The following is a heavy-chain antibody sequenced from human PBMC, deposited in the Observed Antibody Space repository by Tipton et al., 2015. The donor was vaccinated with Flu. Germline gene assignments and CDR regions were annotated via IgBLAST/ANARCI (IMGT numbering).Heavy chain of an antibody. V-gene: IGHV3-49*04. Sequence: SLRLSCTASGFTFGDYAMSWVRQAPGKGLEWVGFIRSKVYGGTTEYAASVKGRFTISTDDSNSIAYLQMNSLKTEDTAVYYCTRCLQNYDFWSGYAYYFDYWGQGTLVTVSS. J-gene: IGHJ4*02. CDR2: IRSKVYGGTT. D-gene: IGHD3-3*01. CDR3: TRCLQNYDFWSGYAYYFDY. CDR1: GFTFGDYA.